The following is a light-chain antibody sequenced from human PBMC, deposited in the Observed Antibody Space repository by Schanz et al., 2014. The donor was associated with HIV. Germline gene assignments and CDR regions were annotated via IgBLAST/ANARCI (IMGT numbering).Light chain of an antibody. CDR1: QNIDYW. V-gene: IGKV1-5*03. CDR3: QQYYSSSWT. Sequence: DIQMTQSPSTLSASVGDRVTLTCRASQNIDYWLTWYQQKPGRTPNLLIYQASTLKSGAPSRFSGSGSGTEFTLTISGLQPDDVATYYCQQYYSSSWTFGQGTKVEI. J-gene: IGKJ1*01. CDR2: QAS.